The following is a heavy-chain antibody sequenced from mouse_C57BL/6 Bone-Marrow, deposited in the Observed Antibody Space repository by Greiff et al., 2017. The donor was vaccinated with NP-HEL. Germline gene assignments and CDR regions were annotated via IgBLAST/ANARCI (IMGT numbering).Heavy chain of an antibody. Sequence: EVHLVESGGGLVKPGGSLKLSCAASGFTFSSYAMSWVRQTPEKRLEWVATISDGGSYTYYPDNVKGRFTISRDNAKNNLYLQMSHLKSEDTAMYYCAREGGTMVTTTFFDYWGQGTTLTVSS. J-gene: IGHJ2*01. CDR1: GFTFSSYA. V-gene: IGHV5-4*01. CDR2: ISDGGSYT. D-gene: IGHD2-2*01. CDR3: AREGGTMVTTTFFDY.